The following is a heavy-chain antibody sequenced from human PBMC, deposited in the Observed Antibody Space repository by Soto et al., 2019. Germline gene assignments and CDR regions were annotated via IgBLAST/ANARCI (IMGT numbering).Heavy chain of an antibody. CDR1: GYTFTSYA. V-gene: IGHV1-3*05. J-gene: IGHJ4*02. Sequence: QVQLVQSGAEEKKPGASVKGSCKASGYTFTSYAIHWVRQAPGQRLEWMGWINAGNGNTKYSQKFQGRVTITRDTSAITAYMELSSLTSNDTAVYYCTRGDWWLFDYWGQGTLVTVSS. CDR3: TRGDWWLFDY. CDR2: INAGNGNT. D-gene: IGHD2-8*02.